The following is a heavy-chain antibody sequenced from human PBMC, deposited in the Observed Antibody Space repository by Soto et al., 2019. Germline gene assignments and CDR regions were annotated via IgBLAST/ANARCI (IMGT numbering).Heavy chain of an antibody. Sequence: EVQLVESGGGLVKPGGSLRLSCAASDFTITNAWMNWVRQAPGKGLEWVGRIKTKAEGGATDYAAHLKGRCTISRDDSRNTLFRQMNSLKTEDTAVYYCTTGSVEGVWGQGAMVTVSS. CDR2: IKTKAEGGAT. CDR3: TTGSVEGV. D-gene: IGHD2-15*01. V-gene: IGHV3-15*07. J-gene: IGHJ4*01. CDR1: DFTITNAW.